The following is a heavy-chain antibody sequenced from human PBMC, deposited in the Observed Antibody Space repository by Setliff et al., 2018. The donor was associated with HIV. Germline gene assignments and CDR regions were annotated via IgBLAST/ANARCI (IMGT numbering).Heavy chain of an antibody. D-gene: IGHD6-13*01. J-gene: IGHJ4*02. CDR2: IHHTGYM. CDR3: VTSSSWSSRLNF. V-gene: IGHV4-34*01. CDR1: GGPFSDHY. Sequence: SETLSLTCAVHGGPFSDHYWNWIRQPPGKGLEWIAEIHHTGYMNYNPSLKSRVTISRDTSTNQFSLKVSSVTAADTAVYYCVTSSSWSSRLNFWGQGMLVTVSS.